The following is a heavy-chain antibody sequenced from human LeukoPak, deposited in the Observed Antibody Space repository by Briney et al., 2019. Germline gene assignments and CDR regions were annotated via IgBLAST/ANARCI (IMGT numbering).Heavy chain of an antibody. CDR2: ISTSSSYI. CDR3: ARCWGRGIYLFDAFDI. D-gene: IGHD5-24*01. CDR1: GFTFSNYN. Sequence: GGSLRLSCAASGFTFSNYNMNWVRQAPGKGLEWVSSISTSSSYIYYADSVKGRFTISRDNAKKSLYLQMNSLRAEDTAVYYCARCWGRGIYLFDAFDIWGQGTMVTVSS. J-gene: IGHJ3*02. V-gene: IGHV3-21*01.